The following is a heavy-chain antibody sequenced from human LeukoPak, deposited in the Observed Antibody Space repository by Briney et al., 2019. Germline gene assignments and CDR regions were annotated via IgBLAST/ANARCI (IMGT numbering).Heavy chain of an antibody. Sequence: PGGSLRLSCATSGFTFSSYWMTWVRQAPGKGLEWVACIVEDGSETYYVDSVKGRFTFSRDNAKNSLYLQMNSLRAEDTAVYYCARDPTRRFALWGQGTLVTVSS. CDR3: ARDPTRRFAL. CDR1: GFTFSSYW. D-gene: IGHD3-3*01. J-gene: IGHJ4*02. CDR2: IVEDGSET. V-gene: IGHV3-7*01.